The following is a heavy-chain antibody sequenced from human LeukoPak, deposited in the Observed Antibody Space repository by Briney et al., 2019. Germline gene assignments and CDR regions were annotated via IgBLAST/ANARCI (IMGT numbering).Heavy chain of an antibody. CDR1: GGSISSYY. CDR3: AREQSMYSSSWYLDAFDT. Sequence: PSETLSLTCTVSGGSISSYYWSWIRQPPGKGLEWIGYIYYSGSTNYNPSLKSRVTITVDTSKNQFSLKLSSVTAADTAVYYCAREQSMYSSSWYLDAFDTWGQGTMVTVSS. J-gene: IGHJ3*02. CDR2: IYYSGST. V-gene: IGHV4-59*01. D-gene: IGHD6-13*01.